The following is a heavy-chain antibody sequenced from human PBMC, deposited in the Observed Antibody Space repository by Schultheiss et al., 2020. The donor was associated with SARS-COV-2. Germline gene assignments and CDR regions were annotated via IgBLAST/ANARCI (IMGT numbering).Heavy chain of an antibody. CDR1: GFTVSSNY. D-gene: IGHD2-21*01. V-gene: IGHV3-23*01. J-gene: IGHJ4*02. CDR2: ISGSGGST. CDR3: ARGKGVYCGGDCYRGQFDY. Sequence: GGSLRLSCAASGFTVSSNYMSWVRQAPGKGLEWVSAISGSGGSTYYADSVKGRFTISRDNSKNTLYLQMNSLRAEDTAVYYCARGKGVYCGGDCYRGQFDYWGQGTLVTVSS.